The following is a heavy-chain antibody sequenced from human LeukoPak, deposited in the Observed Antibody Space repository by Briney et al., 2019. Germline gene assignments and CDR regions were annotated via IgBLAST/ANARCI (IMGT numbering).Heavy chain of an antibody. J-gene: IGHJ4*02. D-gene: IGHD1-26*01. CDR2: IYYSGST. V-gene: IGHV4-39*02. Sequence: SETLSLTCTVSGGSLSSSTYYWGWIRQPPGRGLEGIGSIYYSGSTSYNTSLKRRVTISVDTSKNHFSLKQDSVNAGDTAVYYCARNASDSGTSYFDYWGQGTLVTVSS. CDR1: GGSLSSSTYY. CDR3: ARNASDSGTSYFDY.